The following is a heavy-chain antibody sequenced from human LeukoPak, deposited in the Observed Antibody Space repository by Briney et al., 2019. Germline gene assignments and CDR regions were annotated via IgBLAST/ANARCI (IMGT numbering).Heavy chain of an antibody. CDR1: GFTFSSYG. Sequence: GGSLRLSCAASGFTFSSYGMHWVRQAPGKGLEWVAVISYDGSNKYYADSVKGRFTISRDNAKNSLYLQMNSLRDEDTAVYYCARAHSGSYSSFDYWGQGTLVTVSS. CDR3: ARAHSGSYSSFDY. CDR2: ISYDGSNK. V-gene: IGHV3-30*03. D-gene: IGHD1-26*01. J-gene: IGHJ4*02.